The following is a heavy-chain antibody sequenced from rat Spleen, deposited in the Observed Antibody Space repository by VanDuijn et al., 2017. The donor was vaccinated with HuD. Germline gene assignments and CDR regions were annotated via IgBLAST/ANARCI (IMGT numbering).Heavy chain of an antibody. V-gene: IGHV5-29*01. CDR3: ARRTMGIFDY. D-gene: IGHD1-7*01. CDR2: ISNDGTST. Sequence: EVQLVESDGGLVQPGRSLKLSCIASGFTFSDYYMAWVRQAPTKGLEWVATISNDGTSTYYRDSVRGRFTISRDNAKSTLYLQMDSLRSEDTATYYCARRTMGIFDYWGQGVMVTVSS. CDR1: GFTFSDYY. J-gene: IGHJ2*01.